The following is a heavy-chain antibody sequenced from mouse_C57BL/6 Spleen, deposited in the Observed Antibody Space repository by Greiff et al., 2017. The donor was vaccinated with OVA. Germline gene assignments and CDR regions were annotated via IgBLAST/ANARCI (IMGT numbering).Heavy chain of an antibody. J-gene: IGHJ4*01. Sequence: QVQVQQSGAELVRPGTSVKVSCKASGYAFTNYLIEWVKQRPGQGLEWIGVINPGSGGTNYNEKFKGKATLTADKSSSTAYMQLSSLTSEDSAVYFCARAIYYDSKDYWGQGTSVTVSS. V-gene: IGHV1-54*01. CDR2: INPGSGGT. CDR1: GYAFTNYL. CDR3: ARAIYYDSKDY. D-gene: IGHD2-4*01.